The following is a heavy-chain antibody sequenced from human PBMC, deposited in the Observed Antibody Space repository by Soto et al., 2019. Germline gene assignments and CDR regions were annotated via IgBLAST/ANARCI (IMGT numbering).Heavy chain of an antibody. D-gene: IGHD3-10*01. CDR1: GFTFSSYG. Sequence: QVQLVESGGGVVQPGRSLRLSCAASGFTFSSYGMHWVRQAPGKGLEWVAVISYDGSNKYYADSVKGRFTISRDNSKNTLYLQMNSLRAEDTAVYYCAKGGGITMVRGVRIFDYWGQGTLGTVSS. V-gene: IGHV3-30*18. CDR2: ISYDGSNK. J-gene: IGHJ4*02. CDR3: AKGGGITMVRGVRIFDY.